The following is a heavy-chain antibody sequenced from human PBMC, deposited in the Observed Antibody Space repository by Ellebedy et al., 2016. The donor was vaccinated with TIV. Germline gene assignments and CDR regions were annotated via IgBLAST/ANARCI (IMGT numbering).Heavy chain of an antibody. CDR3: ARGLVRYSAQAPYGMDV. CDR1: GYSFTSYW. Sequence: GESLKISXKGSGYSFTSYWIGWVRQMPGKGLEWMGIIYPGDSDTRYSPSFQGQVTISADKSISTAYLQWSSLKASDTAMYYCARGLVRYSAQAPYGMDVWGQGTTVTVSS. D-gene: IGHD5-12*01. J-gene: IGHJ6*02. V-gene: IGHV5-51*01. CDR2: IYPGDSDT.